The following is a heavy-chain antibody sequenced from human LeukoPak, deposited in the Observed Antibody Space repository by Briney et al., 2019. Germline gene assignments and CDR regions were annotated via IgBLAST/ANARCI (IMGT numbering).Heavy chain of an antibody. CDR1: GGSISNYY. V-gene: IGHV4-59*08. CDR2: IYYSGSI. CDR3: ARRKLGSDAFDI. J-gene: IGHJ3*02. D-gene: IGHD7-27*01. Sequence: SETLSLTCLVSGGSISNYYWNWIRQPPGKGLEWIGYIYYSGSINYNPSLKSRVTMSVDTSKNQFSLKLSSVSAADTAVYYCARRKLGSDAFDIWGQGTMVTVSS.